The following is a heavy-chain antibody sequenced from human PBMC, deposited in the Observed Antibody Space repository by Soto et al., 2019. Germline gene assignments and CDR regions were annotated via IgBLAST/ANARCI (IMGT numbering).Heavy chain of an antibody. CDR2: ISYSGST. CDR1: GGSIITFSYY. Sequence: QLQVQESGPGLVKPSETLSLTCTVSGGSIITFSYYWGWIRQPPGKGLEWIGSISYSGSTFYNPSLKSRVTISVDASKNHFSLKLSSVTAADTAVFYCARHYPGAFDVWGQGTVVTVSS. V-gene: IGHV4-39*01. J-gene: IGHJ3*01. CDR3: ARHYPGAFDV.